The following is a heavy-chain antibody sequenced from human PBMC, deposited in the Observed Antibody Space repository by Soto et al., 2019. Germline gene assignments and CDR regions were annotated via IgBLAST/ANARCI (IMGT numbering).Heavy chain of an antibody. Sequence: EVQLLESGGGLVKPGGSLRLSCAASGFTFSSYAMSWVRQAPGKGLEWVSAVSGSGGSTYYADSVKGRFTISRDNSKNTLYLQMNSLRAEDTAVYYCAKGSTVADYYYYGMDVWGQVTTVTVSS. J-gene: IGHJ6*02. CDR1: GFTFSSYA. D-gene: IGHD2-2*01. CDR3: AKGSTVADYYYYGMDV. V-gene: IGHV3-23*01. CDR2: VSGSGGST.